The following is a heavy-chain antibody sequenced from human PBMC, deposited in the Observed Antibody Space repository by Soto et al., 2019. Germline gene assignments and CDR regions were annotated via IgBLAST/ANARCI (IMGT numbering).Heavy chain of an antibody. CDR3: ALLWTGNERSDWFDP. CDR2: IFSNDEK. V-gene: IGHV2-26*01. J-gene: IGHJ5*02. D-gene: IGHD3-3*01. Sequence: QVTLKESGPVLVKPTETLTLTCTVSGFSLSNARMGVSWIRQPPGKALEWLAHIFSNDEKSYSTSLKSRLTISKDTSKSQVVLNMTNMDPVDTATYYCALLWTGNERSDWFDPWGQGTLVTVSS. CDR1: GFSLSNARMG.